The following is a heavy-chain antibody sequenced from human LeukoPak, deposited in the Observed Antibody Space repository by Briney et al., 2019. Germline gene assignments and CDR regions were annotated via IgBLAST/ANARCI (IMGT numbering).Heavy chain of an antibody. D-gene: IGHD2-15*01. Sequence: GGSLRLSCATSGFTFSSYAMNWVRQAPGKGLECVSFISTSGDFTYYAASVKGRFTVSRDNSKNTLYLQMNSLRADDTAVYYCAGRSGGSCYSRGKYGVDVWGQGTTVIVSS. V-gene: IGHV3-23*01. CDR1: GFTFSSYA. J-gene: IGHJ6*02. CDR2: ISTSGDFT. CDR3: AGRSGGSCYSRGKYGVDV.